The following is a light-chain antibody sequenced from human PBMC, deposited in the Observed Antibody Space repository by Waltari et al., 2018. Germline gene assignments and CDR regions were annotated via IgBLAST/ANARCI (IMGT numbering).Light chain of an antibody. Sequence: SSELTQDPAVSVALGQTVRITCQGDSLRSYYASWYQQKPGKAPVLVIYGKNNRPSGIPDRFSGSSSGNTASLTITGAQAEDEADYYCNSRDSSGNDVVFGGGTKLTVL. V-gene: IGLV3-19*01. J-gene: IGLJ2*01. CDR1: SLRSYY. CDR3: NSRDSSGNDVV. CDR2: GKN.